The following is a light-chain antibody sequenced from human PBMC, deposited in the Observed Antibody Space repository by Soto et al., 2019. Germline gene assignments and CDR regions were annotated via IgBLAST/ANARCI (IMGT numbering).Light chain of an antibody. CDR1: SSDVGGYNY. CDR2: EVS. Sequence: QSVLTQPASVSGSPGQSITISCTGTSSDVGGYNYVSWYQQHPGKAPKLMIYEVSNRPSGVSNRFSGSKSGNTASLTTSGLQAEDEADYYCSSYTSSSTLGYVFGTGTKLTVL. CDR3: SSYTSSSTLGYV. V-gene: IGLV2-14*01. J-gene: IGLJ1*01.